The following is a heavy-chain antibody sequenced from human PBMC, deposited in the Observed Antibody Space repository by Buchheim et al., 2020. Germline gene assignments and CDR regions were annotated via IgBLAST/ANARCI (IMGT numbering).Heavy chain of an antibody. CDR2: IWYDGSNK. Sequence: QVQLVESGGGVVQPGRSLRLSCAASGFTFSSYGMHWVRQAPGKGLEWVAVIWYDGSNKYYSDSVKGRFPISRDHSKNTLYLQMNSLRAEDTAVYYCARCRGSSTSCYMDYYYGMDVWGQGTT. J-gene: IGHJ6*02. CDR1: GFTFSSYG. CDR3: ARCRGSSTSCYMDYYYGMDV. D-gene: IGHD2-2*02. V-gene: IGHV3-33*01.